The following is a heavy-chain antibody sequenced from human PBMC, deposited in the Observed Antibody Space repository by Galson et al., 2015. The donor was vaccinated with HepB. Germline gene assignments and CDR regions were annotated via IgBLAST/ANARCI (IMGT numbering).Heavy chain of an antibody. CDR2: IYWNGDD. V-gene: IGHV2-5*01. Sequence: PALVKPTQTLTLTCTFSGFSLSTSGVGVGWIRQPPGKALDWLAVIYWNGDDYYSPSLKSRLTVTKDTSKNQVVLTMTNMDPVDTGTYYCAHTSYHTCPYYFDYWGQGTPVTVSS. CDR3: AHTSYHTCPYYFDY. CDR1: GFSLSTSGVG. D-gene: IGHD2-2*01. J-gene: IGHJ4*02.